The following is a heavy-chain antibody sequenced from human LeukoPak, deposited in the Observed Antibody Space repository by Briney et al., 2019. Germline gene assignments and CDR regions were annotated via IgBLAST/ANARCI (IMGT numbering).Heavy chain of an antibody. Sequence: GWSLRLSCAASGFIFDDYAMHWVRPAPGKGLEWVSCINWNSGSIGYADSVKGRFTISRDNAKNSLYLQMNSLRAEDTALYYCAKWAATGGLEYWGQGALVTVSS. CDR2: INWNSGSI. D-gene: IGHD7-27*01. CDR1: GFIFDDYA. V-gene: IGHV3-9*01. J-gene: IGHJ4*02. CDR3: AKWAATGGLEY.